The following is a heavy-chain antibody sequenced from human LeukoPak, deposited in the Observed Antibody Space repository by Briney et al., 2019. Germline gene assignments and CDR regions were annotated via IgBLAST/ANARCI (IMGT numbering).Heavy chain of an antibody. J-gene: IGHJ4*02. V-gene: IGHV1-69*13. D-gene: IGHD2-15*01. CDR1: GGTFSSYA. CDR2: IIPIFGTA. CDR3: ARDYRDVCSGGSCYSSDY. Sequence: SVKVSCKASGGTFSSYAISWVRQATGQGLEWMAGIIPIFGTANYAQKFQGRVTITADESTSTAYMELSSLRSEDTAVYYCARDYRDVCSGGSCYSSDYWGQGTLVTVSS.